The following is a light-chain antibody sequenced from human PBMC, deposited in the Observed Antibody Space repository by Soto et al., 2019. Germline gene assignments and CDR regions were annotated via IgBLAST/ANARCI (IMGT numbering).Light chain of an antibody. Sequence: EIFLTQSPFTLSLSPVEIATLSCRASQSVSNNYLAWYQQKPGQAPRLLIYAASSRATGIPDRFSGSGSWTDFALTISRLEPEDFAVYFCQQYLGSPGITFGQGTRLEI. CDR1: QSVSNNY. CDR2: AAS. CDR3: QQYLGSPGIT. J-gene: IGKJ5*01. V-gene: IGKV3-20*01.